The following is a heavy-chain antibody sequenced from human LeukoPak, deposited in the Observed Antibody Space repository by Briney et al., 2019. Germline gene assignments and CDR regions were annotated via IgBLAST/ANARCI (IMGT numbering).Heavy chain of an antibody. D-gene: IGHD3-22*01. CDR1: GFTINNYG. J-gene: IGHJ5*02. CDR2: ISRSAVTT. CDR3: ARDQILGYYDSSGYYGAAGFDP. V-gene: IGHV3-48*01. Sequence: GGSLRLPCAASGFTINNYGMNWVRQAPGKGLEWVSYISRSAVTTYYLDSVKGRFTVSRDNAKNSLYLQMNSLRAEDTAVYYCARDQILGYYDSSGYYGAAGFDPWGQGTLVTVSS.